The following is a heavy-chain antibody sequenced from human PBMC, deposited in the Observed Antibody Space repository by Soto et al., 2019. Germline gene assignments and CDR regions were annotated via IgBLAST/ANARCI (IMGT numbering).Heavy chain of an antibody. CDR2: ISSSSSYI. D-gene: IGHD2-2*01. J-gene: IGHJ5*02. CDR3: ARDPSSAADIVVVPPADTNWFDP. V-gene: IGHV3-21*03. CDR1: GFTFSSYS. Sequence: EVQLVESGGGLVKPGGSLRLSCAASGFTFSSYSMNWVRQAPGKGLEWVSSISSSSSYIYYADSVKGRFTISRDNAKTPLHLQMSRLRAEDTAVYYCARDPSSAADIVVVPPADTNWFDPWGQGTLVTVSS.